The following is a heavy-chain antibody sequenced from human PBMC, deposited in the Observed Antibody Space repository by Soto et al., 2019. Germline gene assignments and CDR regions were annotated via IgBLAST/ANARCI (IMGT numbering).Heavy chain of an antibody. CDR1: GGSISSGGYY. D-gene: IGHD3-10*01. Sequence: QVQLQKSGPGLVKPSQTLSLTCTVSGGSISSGGYYWSWIRQHPGKGLEWIGYIYYSGSTYYNPSLKSRVTISVDTSKNQFSLKLSSVTAADTAVYYCARAFLAVRGAVDYWGQGTLVTVSS. V-gene: IGHV4-31*03. CDR2: IYYSGST. J-gene: IGHJ4*02. CDR3: ARAFLAVRGAVDY.